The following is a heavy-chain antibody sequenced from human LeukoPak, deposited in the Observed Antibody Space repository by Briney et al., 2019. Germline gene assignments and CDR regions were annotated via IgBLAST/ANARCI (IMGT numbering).Heavy chain of an antibody. V-gene: IGHV3-48*01. CDR3: AKQSCTNGVCYTGTHFDY. D-gene: IGHD2-8*01. J-gene: IGHJ4*02. CDR2: ISSSGSTI. Sequence: GGSLRLSCAASGFTFSSYSMNWVRQAPGKGLEWVSSISSSGSTIYYADSVRGRFTISRDNAKNSLYLQMNSLRAEDTAVYYCAKQSCTNGVCYTGTHFDYWGQGTLVTVSS. CDR1: GFTFSSYS.